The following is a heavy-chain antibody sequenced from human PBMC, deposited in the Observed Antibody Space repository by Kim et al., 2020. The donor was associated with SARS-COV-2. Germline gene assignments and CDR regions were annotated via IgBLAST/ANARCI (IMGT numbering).Heavy chain of an antibody. Sequence: GGSLRLSCAASGFTFSSYAMHWVRQAPGKGLEWVAVISYDGSNKYYADSVKGRFTISRDNSKNTLYLQMNSLRAEDTAVYYCARDSGKYYYGSGSYYYWGQGTLVTVSS. V-gene: IGHV3-30*04. J-gene: IGHJ4*02. CDR1: GFTFSSYA. CDR3: ARDSGKYYYGSGSYYY. D-gene: IGHD3-10*01. CDR2: ISYDGSNK.